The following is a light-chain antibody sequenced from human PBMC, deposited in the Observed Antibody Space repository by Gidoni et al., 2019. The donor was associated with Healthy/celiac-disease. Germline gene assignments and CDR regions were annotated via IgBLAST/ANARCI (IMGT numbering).Light chain of an antibody. CDR1: QSVLYSSNNKNH. CDR2: WAS. CDR3: QQYYSSPYT. J-gene: IGKJ2*01. Sequence: DIVMTQSPASLAASLGERATINCKSSQSVLYSSNNKNHLAWYQQKPGQPPKLLIYWASTRESGVPDRFSGSGSGTEFTLTISSLQAEDVAVYYCQQYYSSPYTFGQGTKLEIK. V-gene: IGKV4-1*01.